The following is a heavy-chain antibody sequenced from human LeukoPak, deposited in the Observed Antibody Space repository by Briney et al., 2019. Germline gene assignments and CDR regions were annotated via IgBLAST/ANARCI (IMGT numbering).Heavy chain of an antibody. D-gene: IGHD5-12*01. CDR2: IYYGGSP. Sequence: PSETLSLTCTISGDSINKYFWTWIRQPPGKGLEWVGYIYYGGSPNYNPSLKSRVTISLDTSKNQFSLKLKSMTAADTAVYYCARFRDIVPTIFDSWGQGTLVTVSS. V-gene: IGHV4-59*08. CDR1: GDSINKYF. CDR3: ARFRDIVPTIFDS. J-gene: IGHJ5*01.